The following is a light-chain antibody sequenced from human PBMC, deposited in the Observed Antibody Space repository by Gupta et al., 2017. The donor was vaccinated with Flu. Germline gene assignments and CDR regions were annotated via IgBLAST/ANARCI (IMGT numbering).Light chain of an antibody. CDR2: GAS. V-gene: IGKV3-15*01. CDR1: QSVGNF. J-gene: IGKJ2*01. Sequence: EIVMTQSPASLSVSPGERATLSCRASQSVGNFLAWYQQRPGQTPRLLIYGASTRATGIPARFSGNGYGTEFTLTISSRQSEDFAGYYCQQYNGPPAYTFGQGTKVVIK. CDR3: QQYNGPPAYT.